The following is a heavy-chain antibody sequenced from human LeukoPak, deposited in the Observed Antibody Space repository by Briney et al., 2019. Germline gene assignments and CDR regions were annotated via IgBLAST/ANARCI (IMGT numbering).Heavy chain of an antibody. CDR3: ARVVAAPPTYNWFDP. CDR2: ISSSGSTI. Sequence: PGGSLRLSRAASGFTFSSYEMNWVRQAPGKGLEWVSYISSSGSTIYYADSMKGRFTISRDNAKNSLYLQMNSLRAEDTAIYYCARVVAAPPTYNWFDPWGQGTLVTVSS. CDR1: GFTFSSYE. V-gene: IGHV3-48*03. J-gene: IGHJ5*02. D-gene: IGHD2-15*01.